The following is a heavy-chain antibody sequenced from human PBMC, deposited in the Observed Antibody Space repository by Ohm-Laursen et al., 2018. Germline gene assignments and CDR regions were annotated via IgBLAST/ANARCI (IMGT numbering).Heavy chain of an antibody. J-gene: IGHJ4*02. Sequence: SVKVSCKASGYTFTGYCMHWVRQAPGQGLEWMGRIDPYSDDTKYAQNFQGRVTMTTDTSIGTAYMELSRLTSDDTGVYYCATLTARLNYYFDYWGQGTLVTVSS. CDR2: IDPYSDDT. D-gene: IGHD6-6*01. CDR1: GYTFTGYC. CDR3: ATLTARLNYYFDY. V-gene: IGHV1-2*05.